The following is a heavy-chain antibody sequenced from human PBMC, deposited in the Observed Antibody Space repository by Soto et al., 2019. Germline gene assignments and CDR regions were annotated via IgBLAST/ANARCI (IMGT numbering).Heavy chain of an antibody. V-gene: IGHV4-31*03. CDR2: IYYSGST. J-gene: IGHJ5*01. CDR3: ARVRNWIFLDPLVWFDP. Sequence: NPSETLSLTCTVSGGSLSSGGFYWSWIRQHPGKGLEWIGYIYYSGSTYYNPSLKSRVTISVDTSKNQFSLKLSSVTAADTAVYYCARVRNWIFLDPLVWFDPWGQGAPVPVSS. D-gene: IGHD3-3*01. CDR1: GGSLSSGGFY.